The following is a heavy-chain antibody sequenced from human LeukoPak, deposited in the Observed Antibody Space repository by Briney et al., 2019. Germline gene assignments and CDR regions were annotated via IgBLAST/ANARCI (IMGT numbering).Heavy chain of an antibody. J-gene: IGHJ4*02. Sequence: PGGSLRLSCAASGFTFSSYAMSWVRQAPGKGLEWVSAISGSGGSTYYADSVKGRFTISRDNSKNTLYLQMNSLRAEDTAVYYCAKDTYYYDSSGYRTDLFDYWGQGTLVTVSS. CDR2: ISGSGGST. CDR1: GFTFSSYA. D-gene: IGHD3-22*01. CDR3: AKDTYYYDSSGYRTDLFDY. V-gene: IGHV3-23*01.